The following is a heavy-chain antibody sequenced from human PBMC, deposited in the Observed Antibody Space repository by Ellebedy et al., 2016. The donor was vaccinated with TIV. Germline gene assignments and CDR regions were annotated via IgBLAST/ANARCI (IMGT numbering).Heavy chain of an antibody. Sequence: GESLKIPCAAPGFTFSSYWMSWVRQAPGKGLEWVANINQDGSEKYYVDSVKGRFTISRDNAKNSLYLQMNSLGADDTAVYYCATDGSYGDYRSPTHAFEFWGQGTMVTVSS. V-gene: IGHV3-7*01. CDR1: GFTFSSYW. CDR3: ATDGSYGDYRSPTHAFEF. J-gene: IGHJ3*01. D-gene: IGHD4-17*01. CDR2: INQDGSEK.